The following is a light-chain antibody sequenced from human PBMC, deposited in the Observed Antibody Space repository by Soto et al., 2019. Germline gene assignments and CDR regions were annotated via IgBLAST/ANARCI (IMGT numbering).Light chain of an antibody. CDR3: QQRSNWPPFT. J-gene: IGKJ5*01. Sequence: EIVMTQSPATLSVSPGGRATLSCRASQSISDTLAWYQQKPGQAPRLLIYDASNRATDIPARFSGSGSGTDFTLTISSLEPEDFAVYYCQQRSNWPPFTFGQGTRLEIK. CDR1: QSISDT. V-gene: IGKV3-11*01. CDR2: DAS.